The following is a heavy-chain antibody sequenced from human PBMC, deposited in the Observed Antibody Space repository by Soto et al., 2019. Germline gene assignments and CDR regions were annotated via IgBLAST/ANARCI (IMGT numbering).Heavy chain of an antibody. CDR2: ISSSSSYI. Sequence: EVQLVESGGGLVKPGGSLRLSCAASGFTFSSYSMNWVRQAPGKGLEWVSSISSSSSYIYYADSVKGRFTISRDNAKNSLYLQMNSLRAEDPAVDYCARDRGTTGDWVDPWGQGTLVTVSS. CDR3: ARDRGTTGDWVDP. V-gene: IGHV3-21*01. CDR1: GFTFSSYS. J-gene: IGHJ5*02. D-gene: IGHD3-10*01.